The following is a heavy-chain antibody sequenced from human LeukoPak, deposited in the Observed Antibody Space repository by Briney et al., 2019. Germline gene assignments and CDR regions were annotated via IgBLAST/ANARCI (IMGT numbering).Heavy chain of an antibody. Sequence: PGGSLRLSCAASGFIFSDYSMNWVRQAPGKGLEWVSYISASSHNKYYADSVKGRFTMSRDNAKNSLSLQMNSLRDEDTAVYYCAKHTGWELLGSYFQHWGQGTLVTVSS. CDR3: AKHTGWELLGSYFQH. CDR1: GFIFSDYS. V-gene: IGHV3-48*02. D-gene: IGHD1-26*01. J-gene: IGHJ1*01. CDR2: ISASSHNK.